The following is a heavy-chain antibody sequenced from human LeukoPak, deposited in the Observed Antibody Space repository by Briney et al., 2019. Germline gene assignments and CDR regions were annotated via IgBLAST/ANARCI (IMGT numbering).Heavy chain of an antibody. Sequence: SETLSLTCAVAGASVSSNYWSWIRQSAGERLEWIGRISFSDGTNYSPSLKSRVSVSLDASKNQFSLKLTSVTAADTAVYYCARIRRHNYDWYADDSWGQGALVTVSS. CDR3: ARIRRHNYDWYADDS. J-gene: IGHJ4*02. CDR1: GASVSSNY. V-gene: IGHV4-4*07. CDR2: ISFSDGT. D-gene: IGHD3-9*01.